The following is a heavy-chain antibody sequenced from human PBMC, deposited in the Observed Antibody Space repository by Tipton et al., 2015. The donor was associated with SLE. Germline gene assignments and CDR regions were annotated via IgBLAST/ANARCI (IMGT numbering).Heavy chain of an antibody. Sequence: LRLSCAASGFTFSDYYMSWIRQAPGKGLEWIGEINHSGSTNYNPSLKSRVTISVDTSKNQFSLKLSSVTAADTAVYYCTQVVAARFDPWGQGTLVTVSS. CDR3: TQVVAARFDP. V-gene: IGHV4-34*08. CDR1: GFTFSDYY. J-gene: IGHJ5*02. D-gene: IGHD2-15*01. CDR2: INHSGST.